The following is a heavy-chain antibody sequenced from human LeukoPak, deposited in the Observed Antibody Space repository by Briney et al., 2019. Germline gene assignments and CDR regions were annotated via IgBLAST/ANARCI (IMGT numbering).Heavy chain of an antibody. CDR1: GGSFSGDY. CDR2: INRSGRA. Sequence: SETLSLTCAVYGGSFSGDYWSWIRQPPGKGLEWIGDINRSGRAVYNTSLKSRVIISVDTSKNQFSLKVNSVTAADTAVYYCAAHRAATYYYDSSGYYLFDYWGQGTLVTVSS. J-gene: IGHJ4*02. D-gene: IGHD3-22*01. V-gene: IGHV4-34*01. CDR3: AAHRAATYYYDSSGYYLFDY.